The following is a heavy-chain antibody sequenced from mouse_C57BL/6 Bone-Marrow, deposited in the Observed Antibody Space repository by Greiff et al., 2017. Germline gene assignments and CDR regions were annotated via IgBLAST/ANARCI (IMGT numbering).Heavy chain of an antibody. CDR2: IHPNSGST. CDR1: GYTFTSYW. Sequence: QVQLQQPGAELVKPGASVKLSCKASGYTFTSYWMHWVKQRPGQGLEWIGRIHPNSGSTNYNEKFKSKATLTVDKSSSTAYMQLNSLTSEDSAVYYGARGEITAVLGYWDVWGTGTRATVSA. J-gene: IGHJ1*03. V-gene: IGHV1-64*01. CDR3: ARGEITAVLGYWDV. D-gene: IGHD1-1*01.